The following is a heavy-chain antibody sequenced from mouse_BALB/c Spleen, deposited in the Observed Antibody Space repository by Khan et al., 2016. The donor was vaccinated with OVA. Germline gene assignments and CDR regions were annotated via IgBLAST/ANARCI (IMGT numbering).Heavy chain of an antibody. CDR3: ARDRIDY. J-gene: IGHJ2*01. V-gene: IGHV1-7*01. CDR2: INPTSGYT. Sequence: QVQMKQSGAEQAKPGASVKMSCKTSGYTFSSYWMHWVKQRPGNGLEWIGYINPTSGYTEHNENFKDKATLSADKSSSTAYMQLTRLTSEASADYYCARDRIDYWGQGTTLTVSS. CDR1: GYTFSSYW.